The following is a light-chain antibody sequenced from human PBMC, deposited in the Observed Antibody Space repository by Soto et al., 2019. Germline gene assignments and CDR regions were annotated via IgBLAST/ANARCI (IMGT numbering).Light chain of an antibody. CDR1: QGIRKD. CDR3: LQHNSYRWT. CDR2: AAS. Sequence: DIQMTQSPSSLSASVGDRVTITCRASQGIRKDLGWYQQKPGKAPKRLIYAASSLQSGVPSSFSGSGSGTEFTLTISSLQPEDFATYYCLQHNSYRWTFGQGTKVDIK. V-gene: IGKV1-17*01. J-gene: IGKJ1*01.